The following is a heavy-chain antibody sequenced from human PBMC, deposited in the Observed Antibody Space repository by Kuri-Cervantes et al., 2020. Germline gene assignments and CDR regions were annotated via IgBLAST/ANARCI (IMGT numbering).Heavy chain of an antibody. J-gene: IGHJ5*02. CDR2: IYPGDSDT. V-gene: IGHV5-51*01. CDR3: ARAPILRGSSWYVRWFDP. CDR1: GYSFTSYW. Sequence: GESLKIYCKGSGYSFTSYWIGWVRQMPGKGLEWMGIIYPGDSDTRYSPSFQGQVTISADKSISTAYLQWSSLKASDTAMYYCARAPILRGSSWYVRWFDPWGQGTLVTVSS. D-gene: IGHD6-13*01.